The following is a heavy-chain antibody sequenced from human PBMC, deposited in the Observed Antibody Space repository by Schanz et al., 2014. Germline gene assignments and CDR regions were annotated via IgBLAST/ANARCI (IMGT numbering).Heavy chain of an antibody. CDR1: GYTFTSYG. Sequence: QILLVQPGPEVKKPGASVKVSCKASGYTFTSYGISWVRQARGQGLEWVGRFIPILDVGNYAQQFQGRVTFTADKSTSTAYMELSSLRYEDTALYYCARGTMPGTFDIWGQGTMVTVSS. CDR2: FIPILDVG. D-gene: IGHD2-2*01. J-gene: IGHJ3*02. CDR3: ARGTMPGTFDI. V-gene: IGHV1-69*02.